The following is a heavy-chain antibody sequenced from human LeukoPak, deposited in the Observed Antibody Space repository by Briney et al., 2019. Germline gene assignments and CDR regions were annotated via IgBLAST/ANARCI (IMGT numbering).Heavy chain of an antibody. CDR2: IYSGGST. Sequence: PGGSLRLSCAASGITVNNNYMSWVRQAPGKGLEWVSVIYSGGSTYYADSVKGRFTISRDNSKNTLYLQMNSLRAEDTAVYYCASNRGFYDSSGYYYEDAFDIWGQGTMVTVSS. CDR3: ASNRGFYDSSGYYYEDAFDI. CDR1: GITVNNNY. D-gene: IGHD3-22*01. V-gene: IGHV3-53*01. J-gene: IGHJ3*02.